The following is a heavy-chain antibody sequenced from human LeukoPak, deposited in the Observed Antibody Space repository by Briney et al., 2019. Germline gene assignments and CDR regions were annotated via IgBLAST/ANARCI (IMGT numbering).Heavy chain of an antibody. D-gene: IGHD6-13*01. V-gene: IGHV3-74*01. CDR1: GFTFSSFW. Sequence: GGSLRLSCAASGFTFSSFWMHWVRQVPGKGLVWVSHINSDGSITNYADSVKGRFTISRDNAKNTLYLQMNSLRAEDTAVYYCARAGSRLSPFDYWGQGTLVTVSS. CDR3: ARAGSRLSPFDY. CDR2: INSDGSIT. J-gene: IGHJ4*02.